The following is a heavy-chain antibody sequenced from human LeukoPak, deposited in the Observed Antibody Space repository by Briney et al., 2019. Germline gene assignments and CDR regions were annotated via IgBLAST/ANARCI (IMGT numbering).Heavy chain of an antibody. D-gene: IGHD2-2*01. CDR1: GFTFSNYW. Sequence: PGGSLRLSCAASGFTFSNYWMNWVRQPPGKGLEWVANIKQDGSETYYVDSVKGRFTISRDNSKNTVFLQMNSLRAEDMTLYYCARGPAISYSMDVWGKGTTVTVSS. CDR3: ARGPAISYSMDV. J-gene: IGHJ6*03. CDR2: IKQDGSET. V-gene: IGHV3-7*01.